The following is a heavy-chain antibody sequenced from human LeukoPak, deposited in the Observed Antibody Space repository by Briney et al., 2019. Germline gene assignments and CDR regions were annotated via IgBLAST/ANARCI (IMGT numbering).Heavy chain of an antibody. V-gene: IGHV1-2*06. J-gene: IGHJ5*02. D-gene: IGHD3-9*01. CDR1: GYTFTGYY. CDR3: ARRRNFDWLNWFDP. Sequence: ASVKVSCKASGYTFTGYYMHWVRQAPGQELEWMGRINPNSGGTNYAQKFQGRVTMTRDTSISTAYMELSSLRSEDTAVYYCARRRNFDWLNWFDPWGQGTLVTVSS. CDR2: INPNSGGT.